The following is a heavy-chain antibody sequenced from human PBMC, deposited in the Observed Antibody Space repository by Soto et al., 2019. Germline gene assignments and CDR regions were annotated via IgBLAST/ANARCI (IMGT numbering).Heavy chain of an antibody. V-gene: IGHV3-30-3*01. D-gene: IGHD1-26*01. CDR2: ISYDGGNK. CDR3: AREMDDFGGSSPFGC. Sequence: QVQLVESGGGVVQPGRSLRLSCAASGFTFSTYAMYWVRQAPGKGLEWVAVISYDGGNKYYADSVKGRFTISRDNSKNTLSLQMNSLRAEDTAVYYCAREMDDFGGSSPFGCWGQGTLVTVSS. CDR1: GFTFSTYA. J-gene: IGHJ4*02.